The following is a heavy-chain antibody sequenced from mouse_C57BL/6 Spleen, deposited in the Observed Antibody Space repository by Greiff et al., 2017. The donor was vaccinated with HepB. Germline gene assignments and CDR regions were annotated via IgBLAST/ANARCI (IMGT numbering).Heavy chain of an antibody. CDR2: IDPSDSYT. V-gene: IGHV1-59*01. J-gene: IGHJ3*01. CDR3: ARSLDGYPFAY. Sequence: QVQLQQSGAELVRPGTSVKLSCKASGYTFTSYWMHWVKQRPGQGLEWIGVIDPSDSYTNYNQKFKGKATLTVDTSSSTAYMQLSSLTSEDSAVYYCARSLDGYPFAYWGQGTLVTVSA. D-gene: IGHD2-3*01. CDR1: GYTFTSYW.